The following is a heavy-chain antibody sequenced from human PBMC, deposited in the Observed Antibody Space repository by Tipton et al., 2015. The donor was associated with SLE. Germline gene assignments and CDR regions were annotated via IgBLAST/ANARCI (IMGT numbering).Heavy chain of an antibody. J-gene: IGHJ6*02. CDR1: EFTFSNYW. CDR3: AKDIVATTPIYGMDV. CDR2: INRDGSDK. V-gene: IGHV3-7*01. D-gene: IGHD5-12*01. Sequence: SLRLSCAVSEFTFSNYWMSWVRQAPGKGLEWVANINRDGSDKHYGDSVKGRFTVSRDNAKNSLYLQLNSLRAEDTAVYYCAKDIVATTPIYGMDVWGQGTTVTVSS.